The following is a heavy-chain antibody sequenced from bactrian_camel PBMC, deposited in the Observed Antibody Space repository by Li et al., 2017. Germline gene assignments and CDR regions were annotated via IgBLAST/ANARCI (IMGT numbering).Heavy chain of an antibody. CDR3: KAGGTCRSDY. CDR2: IDSDGSIS. Sequence: HLQLVESGGGSVQAGGSLQLSCKASGYTFSSYCMAWFRQVPGKQREAIAAIDSDGSISYDEVVVKGRFTISKAKDNDTFYLQMNRLKPEDTGVYYCKAGGTCRSDYWGQGTQVTVS. V-gene: IGHV3S25*01. J-gene: IGHJ4*01. D-gene: IGHD7*01. CDR1: GYTFSSYC.